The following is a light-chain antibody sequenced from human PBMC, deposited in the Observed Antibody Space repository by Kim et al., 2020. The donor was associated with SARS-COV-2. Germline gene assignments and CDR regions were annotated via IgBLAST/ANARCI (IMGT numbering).Light chain of an antibody. CDR3: YSAADNNLV. CDR2: KDS. V-gene: IGLV3-27*01. J-gene: IGLJ3*02. CDR1: VLAKKY. Sequence: SLSPGQTARFTCSGDVLAKKYARWFQQKPGQAPVLVIYKDSERPSGIPERFSGSRSGNTVTLTISGAQVEDEADYYCYSAADNNLVFGGGTQLTVL.